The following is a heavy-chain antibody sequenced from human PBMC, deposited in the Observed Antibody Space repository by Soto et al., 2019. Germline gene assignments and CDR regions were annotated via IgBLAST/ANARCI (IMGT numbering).Heavy chain of an antibody. CDR1: GFTFSSYW. CDR3: AKGSGSSVYYYMDV. D-gene: IGHD3-10*01. J-gene: IGHJ6*03. V-gene: IGHV3-7*03. CDR2: IKQEGSEK. Sequence: GGSLRLSCAASGFTFSSYWMSWVRQAPGKGLEWVANIKQEGSEKYYVDSEKGKFTISRDNAKNSLYLQMNSLGAEVTAFYYCAKGSGSSVYYYMDVWGKGTTVTVSS.